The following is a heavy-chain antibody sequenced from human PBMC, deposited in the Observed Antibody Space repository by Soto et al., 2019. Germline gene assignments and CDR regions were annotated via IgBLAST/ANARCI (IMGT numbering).Heavy chain of an antibody. D-gene: IGHD2-15*01. Sequence: PSETLSLTCAVSGGSISSGGYSWSWIRQPPGKGLEWIGYIYHSGSTYYNPSLKSRVTLSVDRSKNQFSLKLSSVTAADTAVYYCARGQVVAAQHWGQGTLVTVSS. J-gene: IGHJ4*02. CDR3: ARGQVVAAQH. CDR1: GGSISSGGYS. V-gene: IGHV4-30-2*01. CDR2: IYHSGST.